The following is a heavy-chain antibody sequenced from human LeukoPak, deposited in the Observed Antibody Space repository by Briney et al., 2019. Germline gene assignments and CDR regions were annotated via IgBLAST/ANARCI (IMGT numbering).Heavy chain of an antibody. Sequence: PGGSLTLSCAASGFTFSHSAMNWVRQGPDKGLEWVAYIGTGGSLIVYADSVRGRFTISRDDAQTSAYLQMNSLRAEDTAFYYCARDFWGPHNWGQGTLVTVSA. CDR2: IGTGGSLI. J-gene: IGHJ4*02. D-gene: IGHD3-16*01. V-gene: IGHV3-48*01. CDR1: GFTFSHSA. CDR3: ARDFWGPHN.